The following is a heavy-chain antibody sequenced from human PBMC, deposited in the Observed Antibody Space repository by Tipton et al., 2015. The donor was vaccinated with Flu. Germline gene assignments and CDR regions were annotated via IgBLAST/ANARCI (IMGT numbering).Heavy chain of an antibody. J-gene: IGHJ6*02. CDR2: ISYDGYNK. V-gene: IGHV3-30*03. D-gene: IGHD2-2*01. Sequence: LSLTCAVSGFTFSNHGMHWVRQAPGKGLEWVAVISYDGYNKNYADSVKGRFIISRDNSKNALYLQMSSLRAEDTAVYYCARGPQVPVWPYYYGMDVWGQGTTVTVSS. CDR3: ARGPQVPVWPYYYGMDV. CDR1: GFTFSNHG.